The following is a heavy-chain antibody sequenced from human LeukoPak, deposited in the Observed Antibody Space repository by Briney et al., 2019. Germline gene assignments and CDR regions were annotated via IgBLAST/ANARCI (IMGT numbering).Heavy chain of an antibody. CDR3: ARRYSNYFFDY. Sequence: TSETLSLTCAVSGYSISSGYYWAWIRQPPGKGLEWIGNIYHSGSTYYNPSLKSRVTISVDTSKNQFSLELSSVTAADTAVYYCARRYSNYFFDYWGQGTLVTVSS. CDR1: GYSISSGYY. CDR2: IYHSGST. D-gene: IGHD4-11*01. J-gene: IGHJ4*02. V-gene: IGHV4-38-2*01.